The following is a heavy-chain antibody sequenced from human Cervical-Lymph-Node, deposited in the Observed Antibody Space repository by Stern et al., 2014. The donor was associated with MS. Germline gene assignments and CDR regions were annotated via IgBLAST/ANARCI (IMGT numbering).Heavy chain of an antibody. D-gene: IGHD3-10*01. CDR3: GGSGSYYRQFDY. J-gene: IGHJ4*02. CDR1: GGSISTYY. Sequence: QVQLVESGPGLVKPSETLSLTCTVSGGSISTYYWSWIRQPPGKGLEWIGYMYYSGITNYNPSLKSRVTISVDRSKKQFSLKLRSVTAADTAVYYCGGSGSYYRQFDYWGQGTLVTISS. V-gene: IGHV4-59*08. CDR2: MYYSGIT.